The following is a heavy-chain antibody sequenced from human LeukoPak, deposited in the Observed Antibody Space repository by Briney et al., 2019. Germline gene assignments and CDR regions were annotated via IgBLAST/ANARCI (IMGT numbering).Heavy chain of an antibody. Sequence: GRSLRLSCAASGLTFSTYGMHWVRQAPGRGLEWVAVISHDGSNKYYADSVKGRFTISRDNSKNTLYLQMNSLRAEDTAVYYCAKVFFSGSYYAASDYWGQGTLVTVSS. CDR2: ISHDGSNK. J-gene: IGHJ4*02. D-gene: IGHD1-26*01. V-gene: IGHV3-30*18. CDR1: GLTFSTYG. CDR3: AKVFFSGSYYAASDY.